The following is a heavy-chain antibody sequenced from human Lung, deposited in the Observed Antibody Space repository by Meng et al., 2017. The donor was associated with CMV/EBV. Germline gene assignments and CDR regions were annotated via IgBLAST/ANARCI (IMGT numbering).Heavy chain of an antibody. CDR2: IKSKFDGETT. CDR3: TTDRPRSGGKTHDY. D-gene: IGHD4-23*01. J-gene: IGHJ4*02. V-gene: IGHV3-15*01. CDR1: GSGFIFSNLW. Sequence: EVQLVESGGGLVKPGGSLRLSCTGSGSGFIFSNLWINWVRQAPGKGLEWVGRIKSKFDGETTDYAAPVKGRFTISRDDSRNTLYLYMNSLKTEDTAVYYCTTDRPRSGGKTHDYWGQGTLVTVDS.